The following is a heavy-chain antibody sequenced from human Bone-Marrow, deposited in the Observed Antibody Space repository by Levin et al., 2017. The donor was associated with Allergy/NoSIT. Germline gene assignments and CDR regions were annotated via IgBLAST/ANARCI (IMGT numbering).Heavy chain of an antibody. Sequence: LSLTCAASGFTFSSYGMHWVRQAPGKGLEWVAVISYDGSNKYYADSVKGRFTISRDNSKNTLYLQMNSLRAEDTAVYYCAKDSLYYYGSGSSLDYWGQGTLVTVSS. CDR3: AKDSLYYYGSGSSLDY. V-gene: IGHV3-30*18. D-gene: IGHD3-10*01. J-gene: IGHJ4*02. CDR1: GFTFSSYG. CDR2: ISYDGSNK.